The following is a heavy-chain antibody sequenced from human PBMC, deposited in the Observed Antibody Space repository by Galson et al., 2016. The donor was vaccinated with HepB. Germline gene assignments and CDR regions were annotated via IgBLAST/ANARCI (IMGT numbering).Heavy chain of an antibody. D-gene: IGHD3-9*01. CDR2: ISGSGSST. J-gene: IGHJ4*02. CDR3: AKDRELQYFDWSMPWY. Sequence: SLRLSCAASGFTFSIYAMSWVRQAPGKGLEWVSAISGSGSSTYYADSVKGRFTISRDNSKNTLYLQMNSLTSEDTAVYYCAKDRELQYFDWSMPWYWGQGTLVTVSS. CDR1: GFTFSIYA. V-gene: IGHV3-23*01.